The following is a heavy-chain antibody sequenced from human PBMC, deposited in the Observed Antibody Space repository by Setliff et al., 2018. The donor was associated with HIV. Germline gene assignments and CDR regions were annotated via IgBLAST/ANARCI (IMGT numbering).Heavy chain of an antibody. CDR2: IYFSGNT. CDR3: ARVGQYYYDSSGPLDY. D-gene: IGHD3-22*01. J-gene: IGHJ4*02. CDR1: GGSINSTSFY. V-gene: IGHV4-39*01. Sequence: SETLSLTCTVSGGSINSTSFYWGWIRQAPGKGLEWIGNIYFSGNTYYSPSLKSRVTISVDTSKNQFSLRLSSVAAGDTAVYYCARVGQYYYDSSGPLDYWGQGTLVTVSS.